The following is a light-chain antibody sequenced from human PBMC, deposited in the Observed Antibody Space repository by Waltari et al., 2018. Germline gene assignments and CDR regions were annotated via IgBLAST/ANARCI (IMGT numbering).Light chain of an antibody. Sequence: DIQMTQSPSSLSASAGDRVTITFRASQRISNYLNWYQQKPGKAPNLLIYAASSLQSGVPSRFSGSGSGTEFTLTINSLQPEDFATYYCQQYKSYKTFGQGTRVEIK. CDR2: AAS. V-gene: IGKV1-39*01. J-gene: IGKJ1*01. CDR3: QQYKSYKT. CDR1: QRISNY.